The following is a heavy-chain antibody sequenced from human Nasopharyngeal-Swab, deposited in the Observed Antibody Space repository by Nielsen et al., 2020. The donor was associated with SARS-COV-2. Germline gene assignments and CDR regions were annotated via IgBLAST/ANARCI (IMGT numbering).Heavy chain of an antibody. J-gene: IGHJ3*02. V-gene: IGHV3-21*01. CDR3: ARDRYYYDSSGWAFDI. CDR2: ISSSSSYI. Sequence: GGSLRLSCAASGFTFSSYSMNWVRQAPGKGLEWVSSISSSSSYIYYTDSVKGRFTISRDNAKNSLYLQVNSLRAEDTAVYYCARDRYYYDSSGWAFDIWGQGTMVTVSS. D-gene: IGHD3-22*01. CDR1: GFTFSSYS.